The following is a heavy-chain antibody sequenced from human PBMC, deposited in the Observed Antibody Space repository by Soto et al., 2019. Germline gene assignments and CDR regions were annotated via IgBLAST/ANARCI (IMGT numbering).Heavy chain of an antibody. J-gene: IGHJ4*02. CDR2: ISCYNAHT. V-gene: IGHV1-18*04. CDR1: GYTFTNHG. CDR3: ARDFSPLAYYFDY. Sequence: QVQLVQSGPEVKKPGASLKVSCKASGYTFTNHGISWVRQAPGQGLAWVGWISCYNAHTKYAQKFQGRVTMSTDTSTNTAYMELRSLRSDDTAVYYCARDFSPLAYYFDYWGQGTLVTVSS.